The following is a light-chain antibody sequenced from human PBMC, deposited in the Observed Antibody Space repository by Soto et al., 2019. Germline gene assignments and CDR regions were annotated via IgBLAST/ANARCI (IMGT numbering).Light chain of an antibody. J-gene: IGLJ1*01. CDR1: SSDVGGYNY. Sequence: QSALTQPASVSGSPGQSITISCTGTSSDVGGYNYVSWYQQHAGKAPRLMIYEVRNRPSGVSSRFSGSKSVNVASLTISGLQAEDEADYFCCSYTGGNPSYVFGTGTKVTV. CDR3: CSYTGGNPSYV. V-gene: IGLV2-14*01. CDR2: EVR.